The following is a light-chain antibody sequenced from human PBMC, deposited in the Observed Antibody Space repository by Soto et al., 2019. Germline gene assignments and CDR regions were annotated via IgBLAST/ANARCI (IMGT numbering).Light chain of an antibody. CDR1: SSDVGGYNY. CDR2: EVS. Sequence: QSALTQPPSASGSPGQSVTISCTGTSSDVGGYNYVSWYQQHPGKAPKLMIYEVSKRPSGVPDLFSGSKSGNTASLTVSGLQADDEADYFCSSDAGSDNFDVLVTGTTVTVL. V-gene: IGLV2-8*01. J-gene: IGLJ1*01. CDR3: SSDAGSDNFDV.